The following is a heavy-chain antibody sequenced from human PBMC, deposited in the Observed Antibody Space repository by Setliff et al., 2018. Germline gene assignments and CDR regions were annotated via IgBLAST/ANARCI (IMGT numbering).Heavy chain of an antibody. CDR2: VYHSGST. D-gene: IGHD1-26*01. V-gene: IGHV4-59*02. J-gene: IGHJ5*01. CDR1: GGSVRNHY. CDR3: ASRRTGPGGWFDY. Sequence: SETLSLTCTVSGGSVRNHYWSWIRQPPGKGLEWIGYVYHSGSTNYNPPLTSRVTMSVDTSKDQISLKLTSVTAADTAIYYCASRRTGPGGWFDYWGQGTLVTVSS.